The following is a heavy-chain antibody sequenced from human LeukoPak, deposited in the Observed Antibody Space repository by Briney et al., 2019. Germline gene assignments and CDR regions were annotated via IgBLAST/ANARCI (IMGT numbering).Heavy chain of an antibody. D-gene: IGHD6-19*01. Sequence: ALRLSCAASGFTFSSYAMHWVRQAPGKGLEWVSVISYDGSNKYYADSVKGRFTISRDNSKNTLYLQMNSLRAEDTAVYYCARLPVAGTIVTDHWGQGTLVTVSS. CDR1: GFTFSSYA. J-gene: IGHJ5*02. CDR2: ISYDGSNK. CDR3: ARLPVAGTIVTDH. V-gene: IGHV3-30*04.